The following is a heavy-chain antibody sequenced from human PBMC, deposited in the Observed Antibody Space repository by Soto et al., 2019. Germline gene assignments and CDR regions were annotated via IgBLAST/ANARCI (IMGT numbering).Heavy chain of an antibody. V-gene: IGHV6-1*01. Sequence: QVQLQQSGPGLVKPSQTLSLTCAISGDSVSSNSAAWNWIRQSPSRGLEWLGRTYYRSKWYNDYAVSVKSRITINPDTSKNQFSLQLNSVTPEDTAVYYCAREGLRRIAVAGTRHWFDPWGQGTLVTVSS. J-gene: IGHJ5*02. CDR1: GDSVSSNSAA. CDR3: AREGLRRIAVAGTRHWFDP. CDR2: TYYRSKWYN. D-gene: IGHD6-19*01.